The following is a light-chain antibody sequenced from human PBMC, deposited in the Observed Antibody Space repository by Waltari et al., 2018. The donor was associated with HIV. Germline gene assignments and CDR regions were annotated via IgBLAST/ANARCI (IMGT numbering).Light chain of an antibody. J-gene: IGLJ3*02. V-gene: IGLV1-51*02. CDR3: GTWDSSLSVGT. Sequence: QSVLTQPPSVSAAPGQKVTISCSGTSSNIGRNYVSWYQQFPGTPPKLLIIENPKRPAGISDRFSGSKSGTSATLCIIGRQTGDEADYYCGTWDSSLSVGTFGGGTKLTVL. CDR2: ENP. CDR1: SSNIGRNY.